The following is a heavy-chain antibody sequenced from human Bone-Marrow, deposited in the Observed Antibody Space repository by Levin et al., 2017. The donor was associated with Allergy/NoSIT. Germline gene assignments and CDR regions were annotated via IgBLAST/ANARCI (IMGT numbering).Heavy chain of an antibody. CDR1: GGSISSYY. CDR3: ARLAKFLEWLSSNYYMDV. Sequence: PSETLSLTCTVSGGSISSYYWSWIRQPPGKGLEWIGYIYYSGSTNYNPSLKSRVTISVDTSKNQFSLKLSSVTAADTAVYYCARLAKFLEWLSSNYYMDVWGKGTTVTVSS. D-gene: IGHD3-3*01. V-gene: IGHV4-59*01. CDR2: IYYSGST. J-gene: IGHJ6*03.